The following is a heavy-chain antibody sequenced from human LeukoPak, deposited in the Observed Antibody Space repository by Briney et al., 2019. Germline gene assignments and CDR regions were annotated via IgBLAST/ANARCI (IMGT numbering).Heavy chain of an antibody. D-gene: IGHD3-22*01. CDR3: AKVMRYWDSSGYSDY. V-gene: IGHV3-23*01. J-gene: IGHJ4*02. CDR2: ISGGGGST. Sequence: PGGSLRLSCAASGFTFSSYAMSWVRQAPGKGLEWVSAISGGGGSTYYADSVKGRFTISRDNSKNTLYLQMNSLRAEDTAVYYCAKVMRYWDSSGYSDYWGQGTLVTVSS. CDR1: GFTFSSYA.